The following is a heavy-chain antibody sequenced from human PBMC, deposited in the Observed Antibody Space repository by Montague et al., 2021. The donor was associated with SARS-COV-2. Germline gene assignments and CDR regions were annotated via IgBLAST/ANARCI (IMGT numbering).Heavy chain of an antibody. V-gene: IGHV6-1*01. CDR1: GDSVFRHSAT. CDR3: TSGREGNYNVMDV. CDR2: TYYRSKWYN. Sequence: CAISGDSVFRHSATSDWVRQDPSPDLEWLGRTYYRSKWYNDYAVSVRGRVTINPDTSKNQFSLQLNSVTPEDTAIYYCTSGREGNYNVMDVWGQGTTVTVCS. D-gene: IGHD1-1*01. J-gene: IGHJ6*02.